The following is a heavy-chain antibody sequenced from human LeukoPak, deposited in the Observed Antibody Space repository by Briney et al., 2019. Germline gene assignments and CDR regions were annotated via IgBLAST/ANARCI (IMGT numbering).Heavy chain of an antibody. V-gene: IGHV1-46*01. D-gene: IGHD3-10*01. Sequence: ASVKVSCKASGYTFSGFYIHWVRQAPGQGLEWMGLINPSGGSTNYAQKFQGRVTMTRDTSTSTVYMELSSLRSEDTAVYYCASGPSITMVRGGQWYYYMDVWGKGTTVTISS. CDR3: ASGPSITMVRGGQWYYYMDV. J-gene: IGHJ6*03. CDR1: GYTFSGFY. CDR2: INPSGGST.